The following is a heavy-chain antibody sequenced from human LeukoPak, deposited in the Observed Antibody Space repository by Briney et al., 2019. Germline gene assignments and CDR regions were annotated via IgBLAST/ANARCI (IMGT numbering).Heavy chain of an antibody. Sequence: ASVKVSCKASGYTFTSYYMHWVRQAPGQGLEWMGIINPSGGSTSYAQRFQGRVTMTRDMSTSTVYMELSSLRSEDTAVYYCARGHGYSYGYYYMDVWGKGTTVTVSS. CDR1: GYTFTSYY. CDR2: INPSGGST. CDR3: ARGHGYSYGYYYMDV. J-gene: IGHJ6*03. D-gene: IGHD5-18*01. V-gene: IGHV1-46*01.